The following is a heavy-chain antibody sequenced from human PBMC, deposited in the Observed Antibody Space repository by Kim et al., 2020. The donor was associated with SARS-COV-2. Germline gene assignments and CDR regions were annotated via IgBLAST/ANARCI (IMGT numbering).Heavy chain of an antibody. D-gene: IGHD4-4*01. CDR2: RT. Sequence: RTSYADAVKGRFTISRDNAKKTLYLQMNRLRAEDTAVYSCASLTVNSIDYWGQGTLVTVSS. J-gene: IGHJ4*02. V-gene: IGHV3-74*01. CDR3: ASLTVNSIDY.